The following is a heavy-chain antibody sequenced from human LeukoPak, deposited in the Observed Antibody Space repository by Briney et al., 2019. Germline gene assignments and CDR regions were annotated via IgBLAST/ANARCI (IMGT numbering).Heavy chain of an antibody. Sequence: GGTLRLSCAASGFSFSNYGMTWVRQAPGKGLEWVASINQDGGEIHYVDSVKGRFTISRDNAKNSLYLQMNSLTAEDTAVHYCVRAHHPGGWFDPWGQGTLVTVSS. CDR3: VRAHHPGGWFDP. V-gene: IGHV3-7*04. J-gene: IGHJ5*02. CDR1: GFSFSNYG. CDR2: INQDGGEI. D-gene: IGHD3-10*01.